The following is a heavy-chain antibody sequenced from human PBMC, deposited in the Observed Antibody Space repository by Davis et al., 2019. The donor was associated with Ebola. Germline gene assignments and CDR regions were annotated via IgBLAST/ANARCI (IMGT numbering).Heavy chain of an antibody. CDR3: ARGSVSLTVGLLDY. CDR2: TYYTSKWYY. Sequence: SQTLSLTCGISGDSVSSNNVAWNWIRQSPSRGLEWLVRTYYTSKWYYDYAVSVKSRITINADTSKNQVSLQLKSVTPEDSAVYYCARGSVSLTVGLLDYWGQGTLVSVSS. J-gene: IGHJ4*02. CDR1: GDSVSSNNVA. D-gene: IGHD3-3*01. V-gene: IGHV6-1*01.